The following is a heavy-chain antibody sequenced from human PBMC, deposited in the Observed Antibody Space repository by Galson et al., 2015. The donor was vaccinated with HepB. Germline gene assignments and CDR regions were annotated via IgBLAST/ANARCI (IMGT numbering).Heavy chain of an antibody. V-gene: IGHV6-1*01. D-gene: IGHD3-10*01. CDR3: ARDRGVIDRAFDY. J-gene: IGHJ4*02. CDR1: GDSVSSNSAA. CDR2: TYYRAKWYN. Sequence: CAISGDSVSSNSAAWNWIRQSPPRGLEWLGRTYYRAKWYNDYAVSVKSRITINPDTSKNQFSLQLNSVTPEDTAVYYCARDRGVIDRAFDYWGQGTLVTVSS.